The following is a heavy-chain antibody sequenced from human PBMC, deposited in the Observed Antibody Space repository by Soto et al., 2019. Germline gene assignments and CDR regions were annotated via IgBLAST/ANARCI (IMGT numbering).Heavy chain of an antibody. CDR3: TGWNFDF. V-gene: IGHV3-15*01. CDR2: IKSKTDGATR. J-gene: IGHJ4*02. D-gene: IGHD2-15*01. CDR1: GFTFSYAY. Sequence: GGSLRLSCEGSGFTFSYAYMIWVRQAPGKGLEWVGRIKSKTDGATRDYAAPVKGRFTISRDDSKNTLYLQMSSLKTEDTAVYYCTGWNFDFWGQGTLVTVSS.